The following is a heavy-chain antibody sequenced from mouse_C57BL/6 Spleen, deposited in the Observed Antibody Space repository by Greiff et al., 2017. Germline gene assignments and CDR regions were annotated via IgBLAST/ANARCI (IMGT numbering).Heavy chain of an antibody. CDR2: IFPGSGST. D-gene: IGHD4-1*01. CDR3: ARPINWEGEGFAY. J-gene: IGHJ3*01. Sequence: QVQLKESGPELVKPGASVKISCKASGYTFTDYYINWVKQRPGQGLEWIGWIFPGSGSTYYNEKFKGKATLTVDKSSSTAYMLLSSLTSEDSAVYFCARPINWEGEGFAYWGQGTLVTVSA. V-gene: IGHV1-75*01. CDR1: GYTFTDYY.